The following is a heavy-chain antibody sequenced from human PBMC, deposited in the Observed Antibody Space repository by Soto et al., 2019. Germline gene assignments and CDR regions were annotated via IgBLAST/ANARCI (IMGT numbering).Heavy chain of an antibody. V-gene: IGHV4-59*01. CDR2: IYYSGST. CDR3: ARRGYGPGFPYYYGMEV. J-gene: IGHJ6*02. Sequence: SETLSLTCTVSGGSMSSYYWSWIRQPPGKGLEWIGYIYYSGSTNYNPSLKSRFTMSVDTPKNQFSLKLSSVTAADTAVYYCARRGYGPGFPYYYGMEVWGQGTTVT. CDR1: GGSMSSYY. D-gene: IGHD3-10*01.